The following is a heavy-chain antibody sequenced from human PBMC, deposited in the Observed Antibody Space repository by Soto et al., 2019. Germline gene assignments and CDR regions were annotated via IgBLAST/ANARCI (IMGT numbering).Heavy chain of an antibody. D-gene: IGHD2-15*01. V-gene: IGHV1-18*01. J-gene: IGHJ4*02. CDR1: GYTFTSYG. CDR3: ARDYRSGGSCFGPLDY. CDR2: ISAYNGNT. Sequence: QVQLVQSGAEVKKPGASVKVSCKASGYTFTSYGISWVRQAPGQGLEWMGWISAYNGNTNYAQKLQGRVTMTTDTSTSTAYMEPRSIRSDDTAVYYCARDYRSGGSCFGPLDYWGQGTLVTVSS.